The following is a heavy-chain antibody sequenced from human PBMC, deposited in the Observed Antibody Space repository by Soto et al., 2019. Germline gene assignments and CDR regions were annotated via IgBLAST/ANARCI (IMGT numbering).Heavy chain of an antibody. CDR2: INHSGST. Sequence: SETLSLTCAVYGGSFSGYYWSWIHQPPGKGLEWIGEINHSGSTNYNPSLKSRVTISVDTSKNQFSLKLSSVTAADTAVYYCARDFWQGDYVDYWGQGTLVTVSS. CDR3: ARDFWQGDYVDY. J-gene: IGHJ4*02. CDR1: GGSFSGYY. V-gene: IGHV4-34*01.